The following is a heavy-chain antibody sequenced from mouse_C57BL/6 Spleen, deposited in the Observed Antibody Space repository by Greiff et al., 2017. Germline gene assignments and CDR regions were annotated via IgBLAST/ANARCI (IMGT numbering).Heavy chain of an antibody. Sequence: ESGAELARPGASVKLSCKASGYTFTSYGISWVKQRTGQGLEWIGEIYPRSGNTYYNEKFKGKATLTADKSSSTAYMGLRSLTSEDAAVYFCARGDYYGSNYHYAMDYWGQGTSVTVSS. CDR3: ARGDYYGSNYHYAMDY. CDR1: GYTFTSYG. D-gene: IGHD1-1*01. J-gene: IGHJ4*01. CDR2: IYPRSGNT. V-gene: IGHV1-81*01.